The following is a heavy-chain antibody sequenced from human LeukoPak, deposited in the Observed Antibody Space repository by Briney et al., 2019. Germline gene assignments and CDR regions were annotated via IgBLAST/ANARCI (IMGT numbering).Heavy chain of an antibody. CDR2: IYHSGST. D-gene: IGHD6-19*01. J-gene: IGHJ4*02. Sequence: SETLSLTCAVSGYSISSGYYWGWIRQPPGKGLEWIGSIYHSGSTYYNPSLKSRVTILVDTSKNQFSLKLSSVTAADTAVYYCARHRASYSSGWFDYWGQGTLVTVSS. CDR3: ARHRASYSSGWFDY. CDR1: GYSISSGYY. V-gene: IGHV4-38-2*01.